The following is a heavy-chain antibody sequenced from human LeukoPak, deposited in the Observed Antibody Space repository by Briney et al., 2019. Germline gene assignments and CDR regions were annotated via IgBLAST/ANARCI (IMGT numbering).Heavy chain of an antibody. D-gene: IGHD3-22*01. CDR2: IYYSGST. CDR3: AREGTWYYDSSGLSAFDI. CDR1: GGSISSSSYY. Sequence: PSETLSLTCTVSGGSISSSSYYWGWIRQPPGKGLEWIGSIYYSGSTYYNPSLKSRVTISVDTSKNQFSLKLSSVTAADTAVYYCAREGTWYYDSSGLSAFDIWGQGTMVTVSS. V-gene: IGHV4-39*07. J-gene: IGHJ3*02.